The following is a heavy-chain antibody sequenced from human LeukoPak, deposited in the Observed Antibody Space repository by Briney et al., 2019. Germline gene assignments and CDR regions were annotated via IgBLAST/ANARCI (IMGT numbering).Heavy chain of an antibody. CDR2: IYYSGST. D-gene: IGHD2-2*01. CDR1: GGSISSYY. J-gene: IGHJ6*03. Sequence: ASETLSLXCTVSGGSISSYYWSWIRQPPGKGLEWIGYIYYSGSTNYNPSLKSRVTISVDTSKNQFSLKLSSVTAADTAVYYCARAPARTSYYYYYYMDVWGKGTTVTVSS. V-gene: IGHV4-59*01. CDR3: ARAPARTSYYYYYYMDV.